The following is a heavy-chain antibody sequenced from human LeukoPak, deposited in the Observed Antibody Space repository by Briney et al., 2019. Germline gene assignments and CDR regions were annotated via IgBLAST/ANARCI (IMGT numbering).Heavy chain of an antibody. J-gene: IGHJ6*03. CDR3: ARSDGSSWYGDYYYYYMDV. V-gene: IGHV1-18*01. CDR1: GYTFTSYG. Sequence: ASVKVSCKASGYTFTSYGISWVRQAPGQGLEWMGWISAYNGNTNYAQKLQGRVTITTAPSTSTAYMELRSLRSDDTAVYYCARSDGSSWYGDYYYYYMDVWGKGTTVTVSS. D-gene: IGHD6-13*01. CDR2: ISAYNGNT.